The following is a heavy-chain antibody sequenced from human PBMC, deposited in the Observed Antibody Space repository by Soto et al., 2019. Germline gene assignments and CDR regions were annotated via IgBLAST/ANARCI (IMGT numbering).Heavy chain of an antibody. Sequence: SETLSLTCTVSGDSIGSGNKYWSWIRKAPGKGLEWIGYIFSSGTTYYNPSLKSRLTMSLDTSQNQFSLKLNSVTAADTAVYFCARVPSPFDFYYAMDVWGQGTTVTVSS. CDR1: GDSIGSGNKY. V-gene: IGHV4-30-4*02. CDR3: ARVPSPFDFYYAMDV. J-gene: IGHJ6*02. CDR2: IFSSGTT. D-gene: IGHD3-16*01.